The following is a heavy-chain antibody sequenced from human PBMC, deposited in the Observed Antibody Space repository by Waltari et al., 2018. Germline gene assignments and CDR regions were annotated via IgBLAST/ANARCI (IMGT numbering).Heavy chain of an antibody. CDR3: AKLLDYYDSSGYYRLESAFDI. D-gene: IGHD3-22*01. J-gene: IGHJ3*02. CDR2: ISGSGGST. Sequence: EVQLLESGGGLVQPGGSLRLSCAASGFTFSSYAMSWVRQAPGKGLEWVSAISGSGGSTYYADSVKGRFTISRDNSKNTLYLQMNSLRAEDTAVYYCAKLLDYYDSSGYYRLESAFDIWGQGTMVTVSS. V-gene: IGHV3-23*01. CDR1: GFTFSSYA.